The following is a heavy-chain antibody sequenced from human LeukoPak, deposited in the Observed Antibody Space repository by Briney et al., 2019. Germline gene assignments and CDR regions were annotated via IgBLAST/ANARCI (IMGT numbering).Heavy chain of an antibody. CDR3: ARILYYDSSGVLDY. J-gene: IGHJ4*02. CDR2: ISLSGTTI. V-gene: IGHV3-48*04. D-gene: IGHD3-22*01. CDR1: GFTFSSYW. Sequence: GGSLRLSCAASGFTFSSYWMSWVRQAPGKGLEWVSYISLSGTTIYYADSVKGRFTISRDNAKNSLYLQMNSPRAEDTAVYYCARILYYDSSGVLDYWGQGALVTVSS.